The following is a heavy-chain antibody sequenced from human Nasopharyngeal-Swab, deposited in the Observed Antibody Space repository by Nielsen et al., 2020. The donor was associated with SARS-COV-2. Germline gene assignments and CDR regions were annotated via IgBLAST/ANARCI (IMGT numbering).Heavy chain of an antibody. Sequence: GESLKISCAASGFTFSSYSMNWVRQAPGKGLEWVSSISSSSSYIYYADSVKGRFTISRDNAKNSLYLQMNSLRAEDTAVYYCVRDFGFCSSTSCSLLTFDYWGQGTLVTVSS. D-gene: IGHD2-2*01. CDR1: GFTFSSYS. J-gene: IGHJ4*02. V-gene: IGHV3-21*01. CDR3: VRDFGFCSSTSCSLLTFDY. CDR2: ISSSSSYI.